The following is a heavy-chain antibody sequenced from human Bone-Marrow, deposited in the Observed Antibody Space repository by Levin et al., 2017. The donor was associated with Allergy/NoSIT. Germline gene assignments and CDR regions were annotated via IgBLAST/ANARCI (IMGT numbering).Heavy chain of an antibody. CDR2: IYYTGST. CDR3: ARRHCSGGGCLDYFDY. CDR1: GASIRGYY. D-gene: IGHD2-15*01. Sequence: SCTVSGASIRGYYWTWIRQPPGKGLEWVGNIYYTGSTDYNSSLKSRVTISVDMSKNQFSLKLSSVTAADTAVYYCARRHCSGGGCLDYFDYWGQGTLVTVSS. J-gene: IGHJ4*02. V-gene: IGHV4-59*08.